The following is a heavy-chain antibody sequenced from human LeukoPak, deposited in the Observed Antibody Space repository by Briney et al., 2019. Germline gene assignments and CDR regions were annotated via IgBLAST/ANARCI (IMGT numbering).Heavy chain of an antibody. D-gene: IGHD1-26*01. CDR1: GFTVSSNY. J-gene: IGHJ4*02. V-gene: IGHV3-53*01. CDR2: IYSGGST. CDR3: VRLWEFDY. Sequence: GGSLRLSCAASGFTVSSNYMSWVRQAPGKGLEWVSVIYSGGSTYYADSVKGRFTISRDNSKNTLYLQMNSLTTEDTAVYYCVRLWEFDYWGQGTLATVSS.